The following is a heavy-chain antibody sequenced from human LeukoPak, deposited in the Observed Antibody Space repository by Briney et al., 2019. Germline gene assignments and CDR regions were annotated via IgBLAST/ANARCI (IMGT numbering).Heavy chain of an antibody. V-gene: IGHV3-74*01. D-gene: IGHD7-27*01. Sequence: GGSLTLSCAASGFTFSTSWMHWVRQAPGKGLVWVSRIDTDGYITTYADSVKGRFTISRDNAKNTLYLQMNSLRDEDTAVYYCARDAGTGDCFDYWGQGTLVTVSS. CDR1: GFTFSTSW. J-gene: IGHJ4*02. CDR2: IDTDGYIT. CDR3: ARDAGTGDCFDY.